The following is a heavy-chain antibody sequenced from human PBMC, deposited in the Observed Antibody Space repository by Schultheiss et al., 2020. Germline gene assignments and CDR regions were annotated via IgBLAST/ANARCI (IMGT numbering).Heavy chain of an antibody. D-gene: IGHD4-23*01. CDR2: ISSSGSSI. CDR1: GFTFRDYY. V-gene: IGHV3-11*01. CDR3: ARYIYGGNWGNFDY. J-gene: IGHJ4*02. Sequence: SCAASGFTFRDYYMSWIRQAPGKGLEWVSYISSSGSSIYYADSMKGRFTISRDNAKNSLFLQMNSLRAEDTAVYYCARYIYGGNWGNFDYWGQGTLVTVSS.